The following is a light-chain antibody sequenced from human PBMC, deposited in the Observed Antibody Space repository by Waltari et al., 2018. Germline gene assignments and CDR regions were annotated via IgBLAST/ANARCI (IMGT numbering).Light chain of an antibody. CDR2: GTS. V-gene: IGKV1-12*01. CDR3: QQAKSFPIT. CDR1: QDIGNR. Sequence: DIQMTQSPSSVSASIGDRVTITCRASQDIGNRLAWYQQKPGKAPNLPIYGTSSLQTGGPSRFSGSGSGTEFTLTISSLQPEDFATYYCQQAKSFPITFGPGTKVDIK. J-gene: IGKJ3*01.